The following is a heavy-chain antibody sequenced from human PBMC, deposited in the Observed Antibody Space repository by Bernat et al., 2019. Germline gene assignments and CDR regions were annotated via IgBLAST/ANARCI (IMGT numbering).Heavy chain of an antibody. V-gene: IGHV3-74*01. CDR1: GFTFSSYW. CDR3: ARGLSVECSASDY. D-gene: IGHD6-6*01. CDR2: ISGDGSRT. J-gene: IGHJ4*02. Sequence: EVQLVESGGGLVQPGGSLRLSCAASGFTFSSYWMHWVRQVPGKGLVWVSRISGDGSRTSHADSVKGRFTISRDNAKNTLYLQMNSLRAEDTAVYYFARGLSVECSASDYWGQGTLATVSS.